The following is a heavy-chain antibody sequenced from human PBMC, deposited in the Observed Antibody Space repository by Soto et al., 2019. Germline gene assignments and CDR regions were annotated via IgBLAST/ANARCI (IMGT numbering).Heavy chain of an antibody. CDR1: GGSISSGGYS. J-gene: IGHJ4*02. D-gene: IGHD6-13*01. Sequence: QLQLQESGSGLVKPSQTRSLTCAVSGGSISSGGYSWSWIRQPPGKGLEWIGYIYHSGSTYYNPSRKSLVTISVDRSKNQFSLKLSSVTAADTAGYYCASGQQLVRNYWGQGTLVTVSS. CDR3: ASGQQLVRNY. V-gene: IGHV4-30-2*01. CDR2: IYHSGST.